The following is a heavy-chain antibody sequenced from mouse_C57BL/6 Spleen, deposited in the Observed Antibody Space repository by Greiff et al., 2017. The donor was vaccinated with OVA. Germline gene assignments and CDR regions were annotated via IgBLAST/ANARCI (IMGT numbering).Heavy chain of an antibody. V-gene: IGHV5-6*01. CDR3: ARGATVVATRNFDV. CDR1: GFTFSSYG. D-gene: IGHD1-1*01. Sequence: VQLKESGGDLVKPGGSLKLSCAASGFTFSSYGMSWVRQTPDKRLEWVATISSGGSYTYYPDSVKGRFTISRDNAKNTLYLQMSSLKSEDTAMYYCARGATVVATRNFDVWGTGTTVTVSS. CDR2: ISSGGSYT. J-gene: IGHJ1*03.